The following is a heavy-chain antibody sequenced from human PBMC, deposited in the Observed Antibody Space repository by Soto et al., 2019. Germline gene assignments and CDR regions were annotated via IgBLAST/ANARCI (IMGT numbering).Heavy chain of an antibody. V-gene: IGHV4-61*01. D-gene: IGHD3-22*01. CDR1: EDPSYSGSEH. J-gene: IGHJ3*02. CDR2: IYYSGST. Sequence: SLALTVTVAEDPSYSGSEHWNWLRQPPGKGREWNGYIYYSGSTNYNPSLKSRVTISVDTSKNQFSLKLSSVTAAEPAVYYCARYRSIYYDSSGYHPPAAFDIWGQGTMVTVSS. CDR3: ARYRSIYYDSSGYHPPAAFDI.